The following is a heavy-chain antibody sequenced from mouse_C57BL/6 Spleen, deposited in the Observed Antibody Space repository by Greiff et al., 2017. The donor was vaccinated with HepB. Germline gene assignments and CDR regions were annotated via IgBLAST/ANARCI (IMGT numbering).Heavy chain of an antibody. J-gene: IGHJ2*01. D-gene: IGHD2-12*01. CDR3: ARSYYYFDD. V-gene: IGHV1-50*01. CDR2: IDPSDSYT. Sequence: VQLQQPGAELVKPGASVKLSCKASGYTFTSYWMQWVKQRPGQGLEWIGEIDPSDSYTNYNQKFKGKATLTVDTSSSTAYMQLSSLTSEDSAVYYCARSYYYFDDWGQGTTLTVSS. CDR1: GYTFTSYW.